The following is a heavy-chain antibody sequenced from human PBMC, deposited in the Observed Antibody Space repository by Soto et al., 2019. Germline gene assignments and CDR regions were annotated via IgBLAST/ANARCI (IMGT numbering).Heavy chain of an antibody. J-gene: IGHJ5*01. Sequence: EVQLVESGGGSVHPGGSVRLSCAASGFSFSVDCMHWVRQVPGGGLEWVSRINTDRTRTLYADHVKGRFTISSDNAKSTLYLQMSGLRVDDTAVYYCVRAAARGDSWGPGTLVSVSS. CDR1: GFSFSVDC. D-gene: IGHD3-10*01. V-gene: IGHV3-74*01. CDR3: VRAAARGDS. CDR2: INTDRTRT.